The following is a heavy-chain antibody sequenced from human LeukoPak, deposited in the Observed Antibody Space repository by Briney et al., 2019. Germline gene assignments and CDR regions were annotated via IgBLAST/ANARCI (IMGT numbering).Heavy chain of an antibody. D-gene: IGHD2-8*02. Sequence: SEESLRLSCAASGFTFSNYEMVWVRQAPGKGLEWVSYLSSSGGTIYYADSVKGRFTISRDNSKNTLYLQMDSLRAEDTAVYYCARYNTGSVDYWGQGTLVTVSS. CDR3: ARYNTGSVDY. CDR1: GFTFSNYE. V-gene: IGHV3-48*03. J-gene: IGHJ4*02. CDR2: LSSSGGTI.